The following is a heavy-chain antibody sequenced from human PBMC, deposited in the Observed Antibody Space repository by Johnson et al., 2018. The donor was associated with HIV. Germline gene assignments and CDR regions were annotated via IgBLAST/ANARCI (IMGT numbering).Heavy chain of an antibody. CDR1: GFTFDDYG. Sequence: VQLVESGGGLVQPGRSLRLSCAASGFTFDDYGMSWVRQAPGKGLEWVSGINWNGGSTGYADSVKGRFTISRDNSKNTLYLQMNSLRAEDTAVYYCAKFEPDAFDIWGQGTMVTVSS. J-gene: IGHJ3*02. CDR3: AKFEPDAFDI. D-gene: IGHD1-14*01. V-gene: IGHV3-20*04. CDR2: INWNGGST.